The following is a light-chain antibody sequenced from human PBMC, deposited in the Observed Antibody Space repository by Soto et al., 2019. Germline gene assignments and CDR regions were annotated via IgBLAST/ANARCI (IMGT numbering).Light chain of an antibody. CDR1: SSDVGAYNY. CDR3: CSYAGSNTVV. V-gene: IGLV2-11*01. CDR2: DVS. J-gene: IGLJ2*01. Sequence: QSALTQPRSVSGSPGQSVTISCTGTSSDVGAYNYVSWYQQHPGKAPKLMIYDVSKRPSGVPDRFSGSKSGNTASLTISGLQAEDEADYCCCSYAGSNTVVFGGGTKLTVL.